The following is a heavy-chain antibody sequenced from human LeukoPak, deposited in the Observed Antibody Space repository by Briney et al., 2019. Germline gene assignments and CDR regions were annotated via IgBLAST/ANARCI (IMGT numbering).Heavy chain of an antibody. CDR1: GYTFTGYY. Sequence: SVKVSCKASGYTFTGYYMHWVRQAPGQGLEWMGGIIPIFGTANYAQKFQGRVTITADKSTSTAYMELSSLRSEDTAVYYCARGYCSGGSCYPPYYYYYYMDVWGKGTTVTVSS. D-gene: IGHD2-15*01. J-gene: IGHJ6*03. CDR2: IIPIFGTA. CDR3: ARGYCSGGSCYPPYYYYYYMDV. V-gene: IGHV1-69*06.